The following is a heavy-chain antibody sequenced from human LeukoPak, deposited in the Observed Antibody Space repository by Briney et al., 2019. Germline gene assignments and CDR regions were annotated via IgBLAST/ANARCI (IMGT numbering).Heavy chain of an antibody. CDR1: GFTFATHW. V-gene: IGHV3-7*01. Sequence: GGSLRLSCAAAGFTFATHWMAWARQAPGKGLEWVADIKQDGIEKYYVDSVKGRFTISRENAKNSLYLQMNSLRAEDTAVYYCARDNYYDSSGYPFPFDSWGQGTLVTVSS. D-gene: IGHD3-22*01. CDR2: IKQDGIEK. CDR3: ARDNYYDSSGYPFPFDS. J-gene: IGHJ4*02.